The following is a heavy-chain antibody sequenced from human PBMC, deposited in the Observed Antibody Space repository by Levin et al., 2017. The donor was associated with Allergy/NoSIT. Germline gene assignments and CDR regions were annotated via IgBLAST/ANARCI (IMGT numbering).Heavy chain of an antibody. V-gene: IGHV3-23*01. CDR1: GFTFSSFA. Sequence: PGGSLRLSCAASGFTFSSFAMSWVRQAPGKGLQWVSTISGGGGGTYYADSVKGRFTISRDNSKNTLFLQMNSLRAEDTAIYYCAKDRGDPTYYHYGMDVWGQGTTVTVSS. CDR2: ISGGGGGT. J-gene: IGHJ6*02. CDR3: AKDRGDPTYYHYGMDV. D-gene: IGHD3-10*01.